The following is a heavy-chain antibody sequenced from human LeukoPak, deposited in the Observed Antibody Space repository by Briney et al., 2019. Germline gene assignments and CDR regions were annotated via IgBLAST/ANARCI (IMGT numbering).Heavy chain of an antibody. J-gene: IGHJ4*02. CDR1: GFTFSSYW. V-gene: IGHV3-7*01. CDR3: ARALEVLRYFDWLFPFDY. D-gene: IGHD3-9*01. Sequence: GGSLRLSXAASGFTFSSYWMSWVRQAPGKGLEWVANIKQDGSEKYYVDSVKGRFTISRDNAKNSLYLQMNSLRAEDTAVYYCARALEVLRYFDWLFPFDYWGQGTLVTVSS. CDR2: IKQDGSEK.